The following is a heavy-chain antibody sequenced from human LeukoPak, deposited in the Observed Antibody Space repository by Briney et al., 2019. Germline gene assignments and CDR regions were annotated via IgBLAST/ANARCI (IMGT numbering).Heavy chain of an antibody. D-gene: IGHD3-22*01. Sequence: SETLSLTCAVYGGSFSGYYWSWIRQPPGKGLEWIGEINHSGSTNYNPSLKSRVTISVDTSKNKFSLKLSSVTAADTAVYYCARARYYYDSSGYPHYYYMEVWGKGTTVTIAS. V-gene: IGHV4-34*01. CDR3: ARARYYYDSSGYPHYYYMEV. CDR1: GGSFSGYY. CDR2: INHSGST. J-gene: IGHJ6*03.